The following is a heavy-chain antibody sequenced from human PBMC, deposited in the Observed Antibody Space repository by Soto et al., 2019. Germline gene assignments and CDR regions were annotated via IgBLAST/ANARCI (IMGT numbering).Heavy chain of an antibody. D-gene: IGHD6-13*01. Sequence: GGSLRLSCAASGFTFSSYAMHWVRQAPGKGLEWVAVISYDGSNKYYADSVKGRFTISRDNSKNTLYLQMNSLRAEDTAVYYCASCYSSSDLYYYYGMDVWGQGTTVTVSS. J-gene: IGHJ6*02. CDR1: GFTFSSYA. CDR2: ISYDGSNK. CDR3: ASCYSSSDLYYYYGMDV. V-gene: IGHV3-30-3*01.